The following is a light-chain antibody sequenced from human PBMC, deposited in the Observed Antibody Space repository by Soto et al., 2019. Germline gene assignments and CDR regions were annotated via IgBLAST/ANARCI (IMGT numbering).Light chain of an antibody. V-gene: IGKV3-20*01. Sequence: ESVLTQSPGTLSLSPGERATLSCRASQSVSSSYLAWYRQKPGQAPRLLIYGASRRATGIPDRFSGSGSGTDFTLTISRLEPADFAVYYCQHYGSSPGYTFGQGTKVDIK. CDR3: QHYGSSPGYT. J-gene: IGKJ2*01. CDR2: GAS. CDR1: QSVSSSY.